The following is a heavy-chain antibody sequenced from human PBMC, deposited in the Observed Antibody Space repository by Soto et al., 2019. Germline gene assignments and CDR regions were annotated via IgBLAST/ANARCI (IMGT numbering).Heavy chain of an antibody. CDR3: ARLVGTVTTRVLIY. D-gene: IGHD4-17*01. Sequence: QLQLQESGPGLVKPSETLSLTCTVSGGSISISSYYWGWIRQPPGKGLEWIGSIYYSGSTYYNPSLKSRVTISADTSKNQFSLKLSSVTAADTAVYYCARLVGTVTTRVLIYWGQGTLVTVSS. CDR2: IYYSGST. V-gene: IGHV4-39*01. J-gene: IGHJ4*02. CDR1: GGSISISSYY.